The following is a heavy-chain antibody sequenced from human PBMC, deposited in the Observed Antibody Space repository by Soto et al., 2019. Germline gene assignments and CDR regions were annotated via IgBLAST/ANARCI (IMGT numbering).Heavy chain of an antibody. Sequence: LRLSCAASGFTFNNFGMHWVRQAPGKGLEWVSVISYDGSNKYYADSVKGRFTISRDNSKNTLYLHMNSLRTEDTAVYYCAKTRDYTSGWYDYWGQGTLVTVSS. D-gene: IGHD6-19*01. J-gene: IGHJ4*02. V-gene: IGHV3-30*18. CDR3: AKTRDYTSGWYDY. CDR1: GFTFNNFG. CDR2: ISYDGSNK.